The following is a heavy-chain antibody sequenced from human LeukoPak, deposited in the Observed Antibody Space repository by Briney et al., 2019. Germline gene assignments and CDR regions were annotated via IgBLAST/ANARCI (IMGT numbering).Heavy chain of an antibody. V-gene: IGHV3-48*01. J-gene: IGHJ4*02. CDR1: RFTFSDYS. CDR2: IGIDSGNT. D-gene: IGHD5-24*01. Sequence: GGSLRLSCAASRFTFSDYSMNWVRQAPGEGLEWISYIGIDSGNTNYADSVKGRFTISGDKAKNSLYLQMNSLRVEDTAVYYCARDYKYAFDNWGQGTLVTVSS. CDR3: ARDYKYAFDN.